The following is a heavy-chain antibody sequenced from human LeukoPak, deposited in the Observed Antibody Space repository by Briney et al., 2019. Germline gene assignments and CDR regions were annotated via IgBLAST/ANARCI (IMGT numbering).Heavy chain of an antibody. CDR3: AGTSYDSSGVH. V-gene: IGHV4-59*01. Sequence: SETLSLTCTVSGGSISSYYWSWIRQPPGKGLEWIGYIYYSGSTNYNPSLKSRVTISVDTSKNQFSLKLSSVTAADTAVYYCAGTSYDSSGVHWGQGTLVTVSS. CDR2: IYYSGST. J-gene: IGHJ4*02. D-gene: IGHD3-22*01. CDR1: GGSISSYY.